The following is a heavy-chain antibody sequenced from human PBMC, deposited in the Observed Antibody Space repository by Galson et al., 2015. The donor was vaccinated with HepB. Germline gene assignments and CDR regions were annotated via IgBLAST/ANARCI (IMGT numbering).Heavy chain of an antibody. Sequence: SLRLSCAASGFTFSTYCMNWVRQAPGKGLEWVSSISSTSGYVYYSDSAKGRFAISRDNAKNSLYLQMNNLRAEDTAVYFCARGLYDFRSGYFPRTYFDYWGQGTLVTVSS. J-gene: IGHJ4*02. V-gene: IGHV3-21*01. D-gene: IGHD3-3*01. CDR3: ARGLYDFRSGYFPRTYFDY. CDR2: ISSTSGYV. CDR1: GFTFSTYC.